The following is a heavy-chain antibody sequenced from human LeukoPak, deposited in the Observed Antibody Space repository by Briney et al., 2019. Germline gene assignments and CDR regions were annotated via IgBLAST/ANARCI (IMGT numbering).Heavy chain of an antibody. V-gene: IGHV3-30*18. D-gene: IGHD6-19*01. J-gene: IGHJ4*02. CDR2: ISDNGSNK. CDR1: GFTFNYFG. CDR3: AKDTGYSSGWYAKD. Sequence: GKSLRLSCAASGFTFNYFGMHWVRQAPGKGLEWVAVISDNGSNKYYADSVKGRFTISRDNYKKTVSLQMYSLRPEDTAVYFCAKDTGYSSGWYAKDWGQGTLVTVSS.